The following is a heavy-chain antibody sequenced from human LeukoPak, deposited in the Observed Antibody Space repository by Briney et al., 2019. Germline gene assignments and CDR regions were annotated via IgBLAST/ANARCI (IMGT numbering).Heavy chain of an antibody. V-gene: IGHV5-51*01. J-gene: IGHJ4*02. CDR1: GYSFPSHY. Sequence: GESLKISCEGSGYSFPSHYIAWVRQMPGKGLEWMGIIYPGDSDTTYRPSFQGQVTISADKSINTAYVQWSSLKASDTAIYYCARASSNPFDFWGQGTLVTVSS. CDR3: ARASSNPFDF. CDR2: IYPGDSDT.